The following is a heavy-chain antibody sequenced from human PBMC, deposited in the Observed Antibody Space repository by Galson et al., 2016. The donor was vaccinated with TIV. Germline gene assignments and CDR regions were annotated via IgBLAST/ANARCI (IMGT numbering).Heavy chain of an antibody. CDR3: ARMPLPTEYYETSGNSGAFDF. J-gene: IGHJ3*01. V-gene: IGHV2-70*11. Sequence: PALVKPTQTLTLTCTFSGFSLSATGMSVSWIRQPPGKALEWLARIDWDDDINFSTSLRTRLPISKDTSKNQVVLTMTNMDPVDTATYFCARMPLPTEYYETSGNSGAFDFWGQGTKVTVSS. CDR1: GFSLSATGMS. CDR2: IDWDDDI. D-gene: IGHD3-16*01.